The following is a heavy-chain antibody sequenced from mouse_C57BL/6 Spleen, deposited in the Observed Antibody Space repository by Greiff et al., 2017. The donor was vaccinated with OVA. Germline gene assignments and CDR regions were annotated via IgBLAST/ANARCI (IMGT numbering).Heavy chain of an antibody. CDR3: ARRGITSYAMDY. J-gene: IGHJ4*01. CDR1: GFTFSDYY. Sequence: EVQVVESGGGLVQPGGSLKLSCAASGFTFSDYYMYWVRQTPEKRLEWVAYISNGGGSTYYPDTVKGRFTISRDNAKNTLYLQMSRLKSEDTAMYYCARRGITSYAMDYWGQGTSVTVSS. D-gene: IGHD1-1*01. CDR2: ISNGGGST. V-gene: IGHV5-12*01.